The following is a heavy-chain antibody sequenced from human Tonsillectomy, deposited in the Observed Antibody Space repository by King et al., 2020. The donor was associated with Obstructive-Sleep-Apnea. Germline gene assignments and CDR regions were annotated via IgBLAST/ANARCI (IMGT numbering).Heavy chain of an antibody. CDR2: IIWNSGSI. V-gene: IGHV3-9*01. Sequence: QLVQSGGGLVQPGRSLRLSCAASGFTFDDYAMHWVRQAPGKGLECVSGIIWNSGSIGYADSVKGRFTISRDNAKNSLYLQMNSLRAEDTALYYCAKDVVVAASYAFDIWGQGTMVTVSS. D-gene: IGHD2-15*01. CDR1: GFTFDDYA. J-gene: IGHJ3*02. CDR3: AKDVVVAASYAFDI.